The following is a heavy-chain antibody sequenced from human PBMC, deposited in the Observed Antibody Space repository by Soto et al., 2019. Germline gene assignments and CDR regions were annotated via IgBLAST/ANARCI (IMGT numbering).Heavy chain of an antibody. J-gene: IGHJ6*02. CDR1: GFIFSDYY. Sequence: QVQLVESGGGLVKPGGSLRLSCAASGFIFSDYYMTWIRQSPGKGLEWISYISNSGITNYADSVKGRFTISRDNAKNSLYLQMDSLRAGETAVYYCAGENYYKMDVWGQGTTVTVSS. CDR3: AGENYYKMDV. CDR2: ISNSGIT. V-gene: IGHV3-11*05.